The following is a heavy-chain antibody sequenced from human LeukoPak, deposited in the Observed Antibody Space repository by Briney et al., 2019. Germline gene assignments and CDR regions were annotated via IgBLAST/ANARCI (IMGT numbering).Heavy chain of an antibody. J-gene: IGHJ4*02. CDR2: TNEAGGDK. CDR3: AIATTGRGAFGS. CDR1: GFNFRDSG. D-gene: IGHD1-1*01. V-gene: IGHV3-7*01. Sequence: GGSLRLSCAASGFNFRDSGMHWVRQAPGKGLECVASTNEAGGDKYYVDSVKGRFTISRDNSKNSLSLQMNSLTAEDTAIYYCAIATTGRGAFGSWGQGTLVSVSS.